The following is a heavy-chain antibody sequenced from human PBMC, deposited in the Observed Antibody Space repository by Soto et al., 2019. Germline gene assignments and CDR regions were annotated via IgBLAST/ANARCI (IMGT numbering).Heavy chain of an antibody. CDR1: GGSISDYY. Sequence: QVQLQESGPGLVKPSETLSLTCSVSGGSISDYYWSWIRQSPEKGLEYIAYSSYGGITNLNAALNGRVTMSNDTSKNQFSLKAPSLTAADTAVYYCARARKATYITGGFDSWGQGTLVTVSS. J-gene: IGHJ4*02. CDR2: SSYGGIT. V-gene: IGHV4-59*01. D-gene: IGHD3-3*01. CDR3: ARARKATYITGGFDS.